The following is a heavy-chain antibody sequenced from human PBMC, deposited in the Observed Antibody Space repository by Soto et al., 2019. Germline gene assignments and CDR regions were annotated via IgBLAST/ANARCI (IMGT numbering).Heavy chain of an antibody. CDR1: GFTFSSYA. CDR2: ISYDGSNK. V-gene: IGHV3-30-3*01. J-gene: IGHJ5*02. CDR3: ARGNWFDP. Sequence: GGSPRLSCAASGFTFSSYAMHWVRQAPGKGLEWVAVISYDGSNKYYADSVKGRFTISRDNSKNTLYLQMNSLRAEDTAVYYCARGNWFDPWGQGTLLTVSS.